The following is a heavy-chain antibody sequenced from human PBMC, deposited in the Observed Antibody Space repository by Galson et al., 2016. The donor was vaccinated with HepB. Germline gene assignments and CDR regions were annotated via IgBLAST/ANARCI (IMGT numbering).Heavy chain of an antibody. CDR1: GFTFDRCG. J-gene: IGHJ4*02. CDR2: LCGRCGDV. D-gene: IGHD6-19*01. CDR3: AIDPSQWHDLLFGN. V-gene: IGHV3-23*01. Sequence: SLRLSGAASGFTFDRCGMTWFRQAPGKGLEWVSTLCGRCGDVDYAASVKGRFTISRDDSKSTLYLHMNSLRVEDTAIYYCAIDPSQWHDLLFGNWAQGTLVTVSA.